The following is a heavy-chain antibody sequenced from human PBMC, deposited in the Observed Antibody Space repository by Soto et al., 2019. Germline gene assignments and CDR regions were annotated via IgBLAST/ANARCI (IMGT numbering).Heavy chain of an antibody. J-gene: IGHJ4*02. V-gene: IGHV4-34*01. CDR2: INHSGST. CDR3: ARGLGSGGQTRPPVLNYFDY. D-gene: IGHD3-10*01. CDR1: GGSFSGYY. Sequence: SETLSLTCAVYGGSFSGYYWSWIRQPPGKGLEWIGEINHSGSTNYNPSLKSRVTISVDTSKNQFSLKLSSVTAADTAVYYCARGLGSGGQTRPPVLNYFDYWGQGTLVTVSS.